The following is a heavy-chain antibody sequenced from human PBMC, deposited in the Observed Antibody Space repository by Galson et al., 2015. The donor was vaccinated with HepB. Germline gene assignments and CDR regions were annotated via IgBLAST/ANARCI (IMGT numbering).Heavy chain of an antibody. Sequence: LRLSCAASGFTFSSYGMHWVRQAPGKGLEWVAFIRYDGSNKYYADSVKGRFTISRDNSKNTLYLQMNSLRAEDTAVYYCAKDGGGEGFGELSDYYGMDVWGQGTTVTVSS. D-gene: IGHD3-10*01. CDR2: IRYDGSNK. CDR3: AKDGGGEGFGELSDYYGMDV. CDR1: GFTFSSYG. J-gene: IGHJ6*02. V-gene: IGHV3-30*02.